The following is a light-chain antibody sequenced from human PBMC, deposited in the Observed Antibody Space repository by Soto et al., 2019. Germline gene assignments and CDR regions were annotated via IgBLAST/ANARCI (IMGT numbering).Light chain of an antibody. J-gene: IGLJ2*01. CDR2: EDN. CDR3: CSHAGRGTVI. CDR1: SSDVGRYNL. Sequence: QSALAQPASVSGSPGQSITISCTGTSSDVGRYNLVSWYQQHPDKAPKLVIFEDNKRPLGVSHRFSASKSGNTASLTISGLQADDEAHYYCCSHAGRGTVIFGGGTKLTVL. V-gene: IGLV2-23*01.